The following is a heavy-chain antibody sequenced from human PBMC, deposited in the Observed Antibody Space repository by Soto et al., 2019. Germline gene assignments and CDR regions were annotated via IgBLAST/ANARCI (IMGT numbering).Heavy chain of an antibody. D-gene: IGHD6-13*01. J-gene: IGHJ6*02. CDR2: IYYSGST. V-gene: IGHV4-59*01. CDR3: ARGIAAAGTGYYYGMDV. Sequence: PSEILSLTCTVSGGSISSYYWSWIRQPPGKGLEWIGYIYYSGSTNYNPSLKSRVTISVDTSKNQFSLKLSSVTAADTAVYYCARGIAAAGTGYYYGMDVWGQGTTVTVSS. CDR1: GGSISSYY.